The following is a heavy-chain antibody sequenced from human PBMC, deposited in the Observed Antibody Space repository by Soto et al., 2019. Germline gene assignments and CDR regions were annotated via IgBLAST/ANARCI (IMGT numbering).Heavy chain of an antibody. CDR1: GFTFSSYV. CDR3: AKGGNRGIAAGGYDH. V-gene: IGHV3-30*18. Sequence: QVQLVESGGGVVQPGRSLRLSCAASGFTFSSYVMHWVRQAPGKGLEWVAVISFDGSNRFYVDSVKGRFTISRDNSKNTLDLQMNSLRAEDTAVYYCAKGGNRGIAAGGYDHWGQGTLVTVSS. CDR2: ISFDGSNR. J-gene: IGHJ4*02. D-gene: IGHD6-13*01.